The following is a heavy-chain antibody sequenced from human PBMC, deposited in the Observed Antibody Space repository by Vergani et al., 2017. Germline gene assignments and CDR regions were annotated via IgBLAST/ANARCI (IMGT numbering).Heavy chain of an antibody. D-gene: IGHD3-10*01. CDR1: GDSISSNNC. CDR3: VRTVALWFGEAKDGGWFDP. CDR2: IYHTGSA. V-gene: IGHV4-4*03. Sequence: QVQLQESGPGLVKPPGTLSLTCAVSGDSISSNNCWTWVRQPPGRGVEWIGSIYHTGSAYYNPSLKSRVTVSVDTSMNQVSLELNSVTAADTAVYYCVRTVALWFGEAKDGGWFDPWGQGTLVTVTS. J-gene: IGHJ5*02.